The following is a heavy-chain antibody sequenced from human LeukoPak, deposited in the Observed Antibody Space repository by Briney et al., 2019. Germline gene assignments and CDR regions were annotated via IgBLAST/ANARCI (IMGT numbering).Heavy chain of an antibody. CDR2: ISSNGGST. CDR3: AKDLLAFGGVIAIDY. D-gene: IGHD3-16*02. CDR1: GITFSSYA. Sequence: PGGSLRLSCAASGITFSSYAMHWVRQAPGKGLEYVSAISSNGGSTYYANSVKGRFTISRDNSKNTLYLQMNSLRAEDTAVYYCAKDLLAFGGVIAIDYGGQGTLVTVSA. V-gene: IGHV3-64*01. J-gene: IGHJ4*02.